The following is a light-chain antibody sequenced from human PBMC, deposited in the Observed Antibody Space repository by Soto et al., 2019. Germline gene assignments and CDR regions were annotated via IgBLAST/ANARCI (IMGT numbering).Light chain of an antibody. J-gene: IGKJ1*01. V-gene: IGKV3-20*01. CDR2: GAS. CDR1: QSVSSNF. Sequence: ENVLTQSPGTLSLSAGERATLSCRASQSVSSNFLAWYQQKPGQAPRLLIYGASTRATGIPARFSGSGSGTDFTLTISRLEPEDFAVYYCQQYDSSPWTFGQGTKVDI. CDR3: QQYDSSPWT.